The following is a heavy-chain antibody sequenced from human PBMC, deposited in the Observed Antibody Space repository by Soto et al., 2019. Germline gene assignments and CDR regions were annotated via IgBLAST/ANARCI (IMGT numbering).Heavy chain of an antibody. Sequence: QVQLVQSGAEVKRPGASVKVSCKASGYTFTNYYMHWVRQAPGQGLEWMGVIHYSGATPTYAQKFQGRVNMARDTSTSTLYVELSSLTSEDTAVYYCARGGPDLTTIGRFDYWGQGTLVTVSS. D-gene: IGHD3-16*01. J-gene: IGHJ4*02. V-gene: IGHV1-46*01. CDR1: GYTFTNYY. CDR3: ARGGPDLTTIGRFDY. CDR2: IHYSGATP.